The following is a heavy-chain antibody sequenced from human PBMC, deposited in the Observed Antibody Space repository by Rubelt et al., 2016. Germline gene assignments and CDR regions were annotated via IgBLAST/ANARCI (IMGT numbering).Heavy chain of an antibody. J-gene: IGHJ5*02. Sequence: QVQLVQSGAEVKKPGASVKVSCQASGYTFTGYYTHWVRQAPGQGLEWMGWINHKHVGAHSAQKFQGRVTLTRDTSTSTAYMELNSLRSDDTAVYYCTRGLVADWFDPWGQGTLVIVSS. CDR1: GYTFTGYY. CDR3: TRGLVADWFDP. D-gene: IGHD2-15*01. V-gene: IGHV1-2*02. CDR2: INHKHVGA.